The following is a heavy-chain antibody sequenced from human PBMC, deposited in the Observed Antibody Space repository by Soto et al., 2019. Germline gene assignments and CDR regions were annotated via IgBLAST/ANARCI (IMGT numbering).Heavy chain of an antibody. J-gene: IGHJ3*02. CDR1: GFTFSSYW. D-gene: IGHD5-12*01. CDR3: ARDRGNVDIVAAFDI. V-gene: IGHV3-7*03. Sequence: GGSLRLSCAASGFTFSSYWMSWVRQAPGKGLEWVANIKQDGSEKYYVDSVKGRFTISRDNAKNSLYLQMNSLRAEDTAVYYFARDRGNVDIVAAFDIWGQGTMVTVSS. CDR2: IKQDGSEK.